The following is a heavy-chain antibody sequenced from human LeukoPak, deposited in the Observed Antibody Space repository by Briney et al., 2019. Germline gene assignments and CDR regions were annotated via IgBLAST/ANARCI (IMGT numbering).Heavy chain of an antibody. CDR2: IISSGNYI. V-gene: IGHV3-21*06. D-gene: IGHD2-15*01. J-gene: IGHJ5*02. Sequence: PGGSLRLSCAASGFTFSSYTMNWVRQAPGKGLESVSSIISSGNYIYYGDSVKGRFTISRDNVKNSVYLQMNSRRAEDTAVYYCARDVGGYCSGGGWRLGWFDPWGQGTLVTVSS. CDR3: ARDVGGYCSGGGWRLGWFDP. CDR1: GFTFSSYT.